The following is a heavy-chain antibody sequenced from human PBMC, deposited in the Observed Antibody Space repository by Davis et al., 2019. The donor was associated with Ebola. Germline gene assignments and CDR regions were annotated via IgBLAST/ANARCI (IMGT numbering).Heavy chain of an antibody. V-gene: IGHV3-30-3*01. D-gene: IGHD1-26*01. CDR2: ISYDGSNK. CDR1: GFTFSSYA. J-gene: IGHJ4*02. Sequence: GESLKISCAASGFTFSSYAMHWVRQAPGKGLEWVAVISYDGSNKYYADSVKGRFTISRDNSKNTLYLQMNSLRAEDTAVYYCAKDRSYYNYWGQGTLVTVSS. CDR3: AKDRSYYNY.